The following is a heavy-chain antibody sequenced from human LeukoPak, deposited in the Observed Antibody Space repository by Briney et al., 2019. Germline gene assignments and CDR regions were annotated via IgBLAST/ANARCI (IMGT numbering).Heavy chain of an antibody. Sequence: ASVKVSCKASGYTFNNYGISWVRQAPGQGLEWMGRISAYNGNTNYAQKVQDRVTMTTDTSTSTAYMEFKSLTSDDTAVYYCARDSADYSGGGCYSAEYFQHWGQGTLVTVSS. CDR1: GYTFNNYG. J-gene: IGHJ1*01. D-gene: IGHD2-21*02. V-gene: IGHV1-18*01. CDR2: ISAYNGNT. CDR3: ARDSADYSGGGCYSAEYFQH.